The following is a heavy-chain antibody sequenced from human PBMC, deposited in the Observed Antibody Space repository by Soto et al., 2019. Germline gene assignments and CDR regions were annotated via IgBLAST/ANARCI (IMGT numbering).Heavy chain of an antibody. Sequence: ASVKVSCKASGYTFTGYYMHWVRQAPGQGLEWMGWINPNSGGTNYAQKYQGWVTMTRDTSISTAYMELSRLRSDDTAVYYCARGVIPAAGPPSYYYYGMDVWGQGTTVTVSS. V-gene: IGHV1-2*04. CDR1: GYTFTGYY. CDR3: ARGVIPAAGPPSYYYYGMDV. D-gene: IGHD6-13*01. CDR2: INPNSGGT. J-gene: IGHJ6*02.